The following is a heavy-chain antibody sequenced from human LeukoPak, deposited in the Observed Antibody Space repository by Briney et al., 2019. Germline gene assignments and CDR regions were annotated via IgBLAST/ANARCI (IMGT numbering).Heavy chain of an antibody. CDR3: TRGAGWLIDY. CDR1: GGSISDYY. V-gene: IGHV4-59*01. CDR2: FYNSGSS. Sequence: SETLSLTCTVSGGSISDYYRGWIRQPPGKGLEWIGYFYNSGSSTYNPSLKSRVTISADTSENQFSLKLNSVTAADTAVYYCTRGAGWLIDYWGQGILVTVSS. J-gene: IGHJ4*02. D-gene: IGHD3-16*01.